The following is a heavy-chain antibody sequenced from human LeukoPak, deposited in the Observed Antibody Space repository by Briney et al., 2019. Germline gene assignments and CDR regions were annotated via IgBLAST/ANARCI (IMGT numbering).Heavy chain of an antibody. D-gene: IGHD2-2*03. CDR2: IGGSGTRT. Sequence: GGSLRLSCAASGFPFSTHGMNWVRQAPGKGLEWVSGIGGSGTRTYYADSVKGRFTISRDNSKNTLYLQMNSLRDEDTAVYYCAKDSHWILFDDWGQGTLVTVSS. J-gene: IGHJ4*02. CDR3: AKDSHWILFDD. V-gene: IGHV3-23*01. CDR1: GFPFSTHG.